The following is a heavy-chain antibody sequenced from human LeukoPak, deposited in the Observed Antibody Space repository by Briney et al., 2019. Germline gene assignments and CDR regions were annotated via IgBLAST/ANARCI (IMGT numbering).Heavy chain of an antibody. CDR1: GGTFSSYA. J-gene: IGHJ4*02. CDR3: ARCRAAGSWNFDY. V-gene: IGHV1-69*05. D-gene: IGHD6-25*01. Sequence: SVKVSCKASGGTFSSYAIGWVRQAPGQGLEWMGGIIPIFGTANYAQKFQGRVTITTDESTSTAYMELSSLRSEDTAVYYCARCRAAGSWNFDYWGQGTLVTVSS. CDR2: IIPIFGTA.